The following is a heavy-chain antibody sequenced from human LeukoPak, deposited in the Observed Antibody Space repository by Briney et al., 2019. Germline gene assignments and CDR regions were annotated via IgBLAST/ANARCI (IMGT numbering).Heavy chain of an antibody. CDR2: IYYSGST. CDR3: ARLRIAAAGPDY. D-gene: IGHD6-13*01. Sequence: SETLSLTCTVSGGSISSYYWSWIQQPPGKGLEWIGYIYYSGSTNYNPSLKSRVTISVDTSKNQFSLKLSSVTAADTAVYYCARLRIAAAGPDYWGQGTLVTVSS. J-gene: IGHJ4*02. CDR1: GGSISSYY. V-gene: IGHV4-59*08.